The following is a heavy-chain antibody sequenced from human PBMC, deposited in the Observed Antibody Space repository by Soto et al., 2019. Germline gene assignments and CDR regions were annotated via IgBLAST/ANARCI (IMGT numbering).Heavy chain of an antibody. V-gene: IGHV3-48*01. D-gene: IGHD5-12*01. CDR2: ISSSSSTI. CDR1: GFTFSSYS. Sequence: GGSLRLSCAASGFTFSSYSMNWVRQAPGKGLEWVSYISSSSSTIYYADSVKGRFTISRDNAKNSLYLQMNSLRAEDTAVYYCARERSWDSGYAEYSYYYMDVWGKGTTVTVSS. CDR3: ARERSWDSGYAEYSYYYMDV. J-gene: IGHJ6*03.